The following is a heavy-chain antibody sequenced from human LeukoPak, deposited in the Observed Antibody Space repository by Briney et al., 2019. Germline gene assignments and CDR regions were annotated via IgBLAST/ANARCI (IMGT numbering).Heavy chain of an antibody. J-gene: IGHJ4*02. D-gene: IGHD3-9*01. CDR3: ARDLSRYFDWLSHGGGDY. CDR1: GYTFSSYD. V-gene: IGHV1-2*02. CDR2: MNPNSGGT. Sequence: ASVKVSCKASGYTFSSYDINWVRQAAGQGLEWMGWMNPNSGGTNYAQKFQGRVTMTRDTSISTAYMELSRLRSDDTAVYYCARDLSRYFDWLSHGGGDYWGQGTLVTVSS.